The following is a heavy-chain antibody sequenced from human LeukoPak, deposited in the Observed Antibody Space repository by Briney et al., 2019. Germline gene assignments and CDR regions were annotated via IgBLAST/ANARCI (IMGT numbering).Heavy chain of an antibody. V-gene: IGHV3-7*01. J-gene: IGHJ6*03. Sequence: GGSLRLSWTASGFTFSSYWMSWARQAPGKGLEWVANINLDGSEKNYVDSVKGRFTISRDNARESLYLQMNSLRAEDTAVYYCARDPLALHYYYYMDVWGIGTTVTVSS. CDR2: INLDGSEK. CDR1: GFTFSSYW. CDR3: ARDPLALHYYYYMDV.